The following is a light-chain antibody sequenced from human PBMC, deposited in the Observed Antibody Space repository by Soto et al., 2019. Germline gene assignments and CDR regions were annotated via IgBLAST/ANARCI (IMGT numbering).Light chain of an antibody. Sequence: EIVLTQSPGTLSLSPGERASLSCRASQSVGGSFLAWYQQKPGQAPRLLIYGASFRATGIPDRFSGSGSGTDFTLTISRLEPEDFAVYYCQLYGSSPIFTFGPGTTVDVK. V-gene: IGKV3-20*01. CDR2: GAS. CDR3: QLYGSSPIFT. J-gene: IGKJ3*01. CDR1: QSVGGSF.